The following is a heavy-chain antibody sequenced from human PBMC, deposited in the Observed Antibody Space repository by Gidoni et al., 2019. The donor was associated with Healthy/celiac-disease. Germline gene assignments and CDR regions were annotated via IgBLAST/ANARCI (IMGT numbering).Heavy chain of an antibody. J-gene: IGHJ6*02. Sequence: QVQLVESGGGVVQPGRSLRLSCAASGFTFSSYGMHWVRQAPGKGLEWVAVIWYDGSNKYYADSVKGRFTISRDNSKNTLYLQMNSLRAEDTAVYYCARVLLLRGYYYYGMDVWGQGTTVTVSS. CDR2: IWYDGSNK. CDR1: GFTFSSYG. D-gene: IGHD2-15*01. CDR3: ARVLLLRGYYYYGMDV. V-gene: IGHV3-33*01.